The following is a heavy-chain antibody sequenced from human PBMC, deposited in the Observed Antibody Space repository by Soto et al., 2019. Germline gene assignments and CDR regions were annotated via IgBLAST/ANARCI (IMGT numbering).Heavy chain of an antibody. V-gene: IGHV3-23*01. Sequence: GGSLRLSCAASGFTFSSYAMSWVRQAPGKGLEWVSAISGSGGSTYYADSVKGRFTISRDNSKNTLYLQMNSLRAEDTAVYYCAKGLRFLEWLGHYYYGMDVWGQGTTVTVSS. CDR1: GFTFSSYA. D-gene: IGHD3-3*01. J-gene: IGHJ6*02. CDR3: AKGLRFLEWLGHYYYGMDV. CDR2: ISGSGGST.